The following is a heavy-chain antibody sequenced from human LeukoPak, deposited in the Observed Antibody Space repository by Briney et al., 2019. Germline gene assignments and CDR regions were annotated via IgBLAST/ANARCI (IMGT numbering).Heavy chain of an antibody. Sequence: SETLSLTCTVSGGSISSSSYYWSWIRQPPGKGLEWIGEINHSGNTNSNPSLKSRVTISVDTSKNQFSLKLSSVTAADTAVYYCARVGLKWELPTYFDYWGQGTLVTVSS. CDR3: ARVGLKWELPTYFDY. CDR2: INHSGNT. D-gene: IGHD1-26*01. J-gene: IGHJ4*02. V-gene: IGHV4-39*07. CDR1: GGSISSSSYY.